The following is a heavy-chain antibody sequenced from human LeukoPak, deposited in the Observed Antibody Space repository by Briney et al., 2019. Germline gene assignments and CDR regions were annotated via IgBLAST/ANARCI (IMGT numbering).Heavy chain of an antibody. CDR3: ASREKSSWYAFDI. V-gene: IGHV3-30*02. CDR1: GFTFSSYA. D-gene: IGHD6-13*01. Sequence: PGGSLGLSCAASGFTFSSYAMHWVRQAPGKGLEWVAFIRLDGSNKYYADSVRGRFTISRDNSKNTLYVQMSSLRLEDTAVYYCASREKSSWYAFDIWGQGTMVTVSS. CDR2: IRLDGSNK. J-gene: IGHJ3*02.